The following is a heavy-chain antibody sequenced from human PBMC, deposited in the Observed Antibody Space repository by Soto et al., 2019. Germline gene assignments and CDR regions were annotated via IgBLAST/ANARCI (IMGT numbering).Heavy chain of an antibody. D-gene: IGHD6-19*01. V-gene: IGHV4-4*07. Sequence: QSLPGTVSEDSISSYFWSWIRQPAGKGLEWIGRVHTSGSTTYNPSLKSRVTMSVDTSKSQFSLKLTSVTAADTAVYYCARGKAVASTGWLDPWGQGTLVTVSS. CDR2: VHTSGST. CDR1: EDSISSYF. J-gene: IGHJ5*02. CDR3: ARGKAVASTGWLDP.